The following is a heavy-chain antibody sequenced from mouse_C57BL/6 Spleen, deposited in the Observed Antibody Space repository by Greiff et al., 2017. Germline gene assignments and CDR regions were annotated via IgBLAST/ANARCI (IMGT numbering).Heavy chain of an antibody. CDR2: IYPGDGDT. J-gene: IGHJ2*01. Sequence: LVESGAELVKPGASVKISCKASGYAFSSYWMNWVKQRPGKGLEWIGQIYPGDGDTNYNGKFKGKATLTADKSSSTAYMQLSSLTSEDSAVYFCAREGGSSGYDYWGQGTTLTVSS. CDR3: AREGGSSGYDY. CDR1: GYAFSSYW. V-gene: IGHV1-80*01. D-gene: IGHD3-2*02.